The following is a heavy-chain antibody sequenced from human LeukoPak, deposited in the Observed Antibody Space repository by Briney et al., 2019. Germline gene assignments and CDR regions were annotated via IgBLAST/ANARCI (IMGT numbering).Heavy chain of an antibody. Sequence: GGPLRLSCGASGFTFSIYSVNWVRRAPGKGVEWVLYIRRNSSNIYYAVSVKGRFTISRDNAKHSMYLQMNRLRAEDKAVYYCARDTSRALDYWGQGTLVTVSS. CDR2: IRRNSSNI. CDR1: GFTFSIYS. CDR3: ARDTSRALDY. V-gene: IGHV3-48*01. J-gene: IGHJ4*02. D-gene: IGHD6-13*01.